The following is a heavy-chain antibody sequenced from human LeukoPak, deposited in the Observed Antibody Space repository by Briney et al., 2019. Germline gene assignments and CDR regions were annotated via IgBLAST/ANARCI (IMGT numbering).Heavy chain of an antibody. V-gene: IGHV3-7*01. CDR3: ASIAGYCSGGSCFTN. D-gene: IGHD2-15*01. J-gene: IGHJ4*02. Sequence: GGSLRLSCAASGFTFSSYWMSWVRQAPGKGLEWVANIKQDGSEKYYVDSVKGRFTISRDNAKNSLYLQMNSLRAEDTAVYYCASIAGYCSGGSCFTNWGQGTLVTVSS. CDR2: IKQDGSEK. CDR1: GFTFSSYW.